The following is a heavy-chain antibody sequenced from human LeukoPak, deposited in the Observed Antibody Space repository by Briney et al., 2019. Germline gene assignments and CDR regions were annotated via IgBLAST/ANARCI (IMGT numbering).Heavy chain of an antibody. V-gene: IGHV3-23*01. CDR1: GFTFSGYD. J-gene: IGHJ3*02. CDR2: ISRSGPT. Sequence: GGSLRLSCAASGFTFSGYDMQWVRQAPGQGLEWVSGISRSGPTYYRDSVKGRFTISRDNSKDTQYLQMDSLRADDTATYYCAKGESFAFAMWGQGTMVTVSS. CDR3: AKGESFAFAM.